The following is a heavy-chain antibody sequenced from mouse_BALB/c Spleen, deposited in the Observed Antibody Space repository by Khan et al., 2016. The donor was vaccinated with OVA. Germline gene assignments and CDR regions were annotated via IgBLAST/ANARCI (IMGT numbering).Heavy chain of an antibody. D-gene: IGHD2-3*01. V-gene: IGHV3-2*02. J-gene: IGHJ4*01. CDR1: GYSITSDYA. CDR2: ISSSGST. CDR3: ARDGSRYNYAMDY. Sequence: EVQLQESGPGLVKPSQSLSLTCTVTGYSITSDYAWNWIRQFPGKKLEWMGYISSSGSTNYNPALKSRISITRDTSKNQFFLPLNSVTTEDTATYYCARDGSRYNYAMDYWGQGTSVTVSS.